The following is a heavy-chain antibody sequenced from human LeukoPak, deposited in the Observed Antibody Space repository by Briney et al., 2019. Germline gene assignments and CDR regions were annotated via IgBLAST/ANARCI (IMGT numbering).Heavy chain of an antibody. CDR3: ARTGVPNYYYYMDV. CDR2: INPNSGGT. Sequence: AASVKVSCRASGYTFTGYYMHWVRQAPGQGLEWMGWINPNSGGTNYAQKFQGRVTMTRDTSISTAYMELSRLRSDDTAVYYCARTGVPNYYYYMDVWGKGTTVTVSS. CDR1: GYTFTGYY. J-gene: IGHJ6*03. D-gene: IGHD7-27*01. V-gene: IGHV1-2*02.